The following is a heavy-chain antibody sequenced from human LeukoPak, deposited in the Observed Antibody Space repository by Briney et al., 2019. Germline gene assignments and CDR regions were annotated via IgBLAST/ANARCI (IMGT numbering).Heavy chain of an antibody. CDR2: INPSGGTT. V-gene: IGHV1-46*01. CDR1: GYTFTSYH. Sequence: ASVKVSCKASGYTFTSYHMHWVRQAPGQGLEWMGIINPSGGTTNHAQKFQGRVTMTRDTSTSTVYMELSSLRNEDTAVYFCARHDSSGYIYRSFDYWGQGTLVTVSS. CDR3: ARHDSSGYIYRSFDY. J-gene: IGHJ4*02. D-gene: IGHD3-22*01.